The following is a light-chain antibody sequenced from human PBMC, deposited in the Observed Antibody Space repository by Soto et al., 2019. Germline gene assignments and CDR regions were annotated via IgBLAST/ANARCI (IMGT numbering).Light chain of an antibody. CDR3: QQSYTTPWT. CDR2: AAS. Sequence: DIQMTQSPSSLSLSVGDGVTITCRASQTISNYLNWYQQKPGRAPRLLIHAASTLQSGVPSRFSGSGSGTDFTLTISSLEPEDFATYFCQQSYTTPWTFGLG. V-gene: IGKV1-39*01. CDR1: QTISNY. J-gene: IGKJ1*01.